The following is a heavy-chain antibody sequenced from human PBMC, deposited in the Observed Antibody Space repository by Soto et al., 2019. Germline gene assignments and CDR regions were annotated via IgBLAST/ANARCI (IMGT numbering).Heavy chain of an antibody. CDR3: ARYGRTNWGSIWFDP. V-gene: IGHV1-69*13. CDR1: GGTFSSYA. Sequence: GASVKVSCKASGGTFSSYAIGWVRQAPGQGLEWMGGIIPIFGTANYAQKFQGRVTITADESTSTAYMELSSLRSEDTAVYYCARYGRTNWGSIWFDPWGQGTLVTAPQ. J-gene: IGHJ5*02. D-gene: IGHD7-27*01. CDR2: IIPIFGTA.